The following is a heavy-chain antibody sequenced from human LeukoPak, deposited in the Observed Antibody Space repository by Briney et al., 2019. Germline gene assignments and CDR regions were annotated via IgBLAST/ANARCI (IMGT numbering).Heavy chain of an antibody. J-gene: IGHJ4*02. V-gene: IGHV3-48*03. CDR3: ARGGDYGDYVDFAY. CDR2: NSTTGTTV. D-gene: IGHD4-17*01. CDR1: GFIFSGYE. Sequence: GGSLRLSCAASGFIFSGYELNWVRQAPGKGLEWVSYNSTTGTTVYYADSVKGRFTISRDNVKNSLYLQMNSLIDEDTAVYYCARGGDYGDYVDFAYWGQGTLVTFSS.